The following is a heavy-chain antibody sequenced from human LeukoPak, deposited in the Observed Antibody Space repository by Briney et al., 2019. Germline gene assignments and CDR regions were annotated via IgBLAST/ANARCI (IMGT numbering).Heavy chain of an antibody. CDR2: IYHSGST. V-gene: IGHV4-30-2*01. Sequence: SETLSLTCTVSGGSISSGGYYWSWIRQPPGKGLEWIGYIYHSGSTYYNPSLKSRVTISVARSKNQFSLKLSSVTAADTAVYYCARTGYGSGTYADWGQGTLATVSS. CDR3: ARTGYGSGTYAD. CDR1: GGSISSGGYY. J-gene: IGHJ4*02. D-gene: IGHD3-10*01.